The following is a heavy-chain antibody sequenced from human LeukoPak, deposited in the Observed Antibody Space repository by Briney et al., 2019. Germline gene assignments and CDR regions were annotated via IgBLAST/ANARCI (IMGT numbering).Heavy chain of an antibody. Sequence: PSETLSLTCTVSGGSISSGSYYWSWIRQPAGKGLEWIGRIYTSGSTNYNPSLKSRVTMSVDTSKNQFSLKLSSVTAADTAVYYCARDHLPRYDVWTRPPIHYMDVWGKGTTVPVSS. CDR2: IYTSGST. J-gene: IGHJ6*03. CDR1: GGSISSGSYY. D-gene: IGHD3-3*01. CDR3: ARDHLPRYDVWTRPPIHYMDV. V-gene: IGHV4-61*02.